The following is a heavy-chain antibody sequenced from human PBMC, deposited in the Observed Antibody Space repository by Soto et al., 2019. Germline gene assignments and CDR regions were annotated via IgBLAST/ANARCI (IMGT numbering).Heavy chain of an antibody. V-gene: IGHV4-30-2*01. J-gene: IGHJ6*02. CDR3: ARGDAGYYGMDV. CDR2: SFHSGTT. Sequence: QLQLQESGSRLVMPSQTLSLTCAVSGGSISSGGYFWSWIRQPPGKGLEWIGYSFHSGTTSYNPPLKSRVIISVDRSQNQFSLKLSSVTTADTAVYYCARGDAGYYGMDVWGQGTMVTVSS. CDR1: GGSISSGGYF.